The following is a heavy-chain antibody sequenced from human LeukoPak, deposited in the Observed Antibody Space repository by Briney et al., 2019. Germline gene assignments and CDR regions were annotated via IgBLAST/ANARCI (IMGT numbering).Heavy chain of an antibody. Sequence: PSETLSVTCAVYGGSFSGYYWSWIRQPRGKGLEWIGEINHSGSTNYNPSLKSRVIISVDTSKNQFSLKLSSVTAADTAVYYCARIPESFIAVAGTGWFDPWGQGTLVTVSS. CDR3: ARIPESFIAVAGTGWFDP. CDR1: GGSFSGYY. D-gene: IGHD6-19*01. CDR2: INHSGST. V-gene: IGHV4-34*01. J-gene: IGHJ5*02.